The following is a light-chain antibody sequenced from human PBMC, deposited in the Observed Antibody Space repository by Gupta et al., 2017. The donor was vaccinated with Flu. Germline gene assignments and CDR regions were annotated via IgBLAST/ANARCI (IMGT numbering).Light chain of an antibody. CDR2: KAS. CDR1: QSISSW. CDR3: QQYNGYPWT. V-gene: IGKV1-5*03. Sequence: PSTLSASVGDRVTITCRASQSISSWLAWYQQKPGKAPKLLIYKASNLESGVPSRFSGSGSGTEFTLTISSLQPDDFATYYCQQYNGYPWTFGQGTKVEIK. J-gene: IGKJ1*01.